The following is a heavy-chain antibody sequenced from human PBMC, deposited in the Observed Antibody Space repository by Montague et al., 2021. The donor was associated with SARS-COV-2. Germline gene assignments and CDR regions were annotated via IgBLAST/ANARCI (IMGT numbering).Heavy chain of an antibody. CDR3: ARDLGDY. CDR1: GGSISSYY. V-gene: IGHV4-59*13. CDR2: IYYSGST. Sequence: SETLSLTCTVSGGSISSYYWSWIRQPPGKGLEWIGYIYYSGSTNYDPSLKSRVTISVDTSKNQFSLKLSSVTAADTAVYYRARDLGDYWGQGTLVTVSS. J-gene: IGHJ4*02.